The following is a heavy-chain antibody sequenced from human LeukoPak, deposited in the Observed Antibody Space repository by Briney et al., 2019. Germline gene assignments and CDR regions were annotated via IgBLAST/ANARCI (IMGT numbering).Heavy chain of an antibody. J-gene: IGHJ4*02. CDR1: GGSISSGGYS. CDR2: IYHSGST. D-gene: IGHD3-10*01. V-gene: IGHV4-30-2*01. CDR3: ASYYYGSGSYYYRFDY. Sequence: SETLSLTCTVSGGSISSGGYSWSWIRQPPGKGLEWIGYIYHSGSTYYNPSLKSRVTISVDRSKNQFSLKLSSVTAADTAVYYCASYYYGSGSYYYRFDYWGQGTLVTVSS.